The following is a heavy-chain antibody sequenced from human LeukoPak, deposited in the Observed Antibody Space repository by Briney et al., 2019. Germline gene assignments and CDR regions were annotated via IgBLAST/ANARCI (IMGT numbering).Heavy chain of an antibody. Sequence: PSETLSLTCTVSGGSISSDDYYWSWIRQPPGKGLEWIGYIYYSGSAYYNPSLKSRVTISLDTSKNQFSLKLSSVTAADTAVYYCARRTTQGDRLDYWGQGTLVTVSS. D-gene: IGHD1-1*01. CDR2: IYYSGSA. CDR3: ARRTTQGDRLDY. J-gene: IGHJ4*02. CDR1: GGSISSDDYY. V-gene: IGHV4-30-4*01.